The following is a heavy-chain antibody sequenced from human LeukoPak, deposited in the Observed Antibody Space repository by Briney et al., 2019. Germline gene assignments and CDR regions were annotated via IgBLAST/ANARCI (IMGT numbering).Heavy chain of an antibody. Sequence: GGSLRLPCAASGFTFSSYEMNWVRQAPGRGLEWVSSITSSSSYIYYGDSVKGRFTISRDNAKNSLYLQMNSLRAEDTAVYYCARAKWVGTTDNWFDPWGQGTLVTVSS. J-gene: IGHJ5*02. CDR3: ARAKWVGTTDNWFDP. D-gene: IGHD1-1*01. V-gene: IGHV3-21*01. CDR1: GFTFSSYE. CDR2: ITSSSSYI.